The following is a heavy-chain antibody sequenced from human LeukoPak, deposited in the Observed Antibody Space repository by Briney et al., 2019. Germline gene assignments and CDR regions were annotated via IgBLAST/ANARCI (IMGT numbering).Heavy chain of an antibody. CDR3: ARDRVVVAATEGYYFDY. Sequence: GGSLRLSCAASGFTLSSYEMNWVRLAPGKGLEWISYISRTGNSIYYADSVKGRFTISRDNSKNTLYLQMNGLRAEDTAVYYCARDRVVVAATEGYYFDYWGQGTLVTVSS. J-gene: IGHJ4*02. D-gene: IGHD2-15*01. CDR2: ISRTGNSI. CDR1: GFTLSSYE. V-gene: IGHV3-48*03.